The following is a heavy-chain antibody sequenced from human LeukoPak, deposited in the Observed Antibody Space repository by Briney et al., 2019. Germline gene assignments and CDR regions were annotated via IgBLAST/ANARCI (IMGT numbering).Heavy chain of an antibody. V-gene: IGHV2-5*01. CDR2: IYWNDDK. Sequence: MASGPTLVKPTQTLTLTCAFSGFSLTTRGVGVAWIRQPPGKALEWLAIIYWNDDKRYRPSLQSRLNITKDTSKNQVVLTMTNMDPVDTATYYCAHRRSNYYDSSGYPLDAFDVWGQGTMVTVSS. J-gene: IGHJ3*01. D-gene: IGHD3-22*01. CDR1: GFSLTTRGVG. CDR3: AHRRSNYYDSSGYPLDAFDV.